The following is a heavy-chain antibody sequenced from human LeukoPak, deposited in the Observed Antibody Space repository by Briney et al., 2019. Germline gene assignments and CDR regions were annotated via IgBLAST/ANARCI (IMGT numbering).Heavy chain of an antibody. CDR3: AKDRRYYGSGSYYKTKYYFDY. J-gene: IGHJ4*02. CDR2: ISASDGRT. V-gene: IGHV3-23*01. D-gene: IGHD3-10*01. Sequence: PGGTLRLTCAASRFTFSSYGMSWVRQAPGKGLEWVSGISASDGRTYYADSVKGRFTISRDNSKNTLYLQMNSPRAEDTAVYYCAKDRRYYGSGSYYKTKYYFDYWGQGTLVTVSS. CDR1: RFTFSSYG.